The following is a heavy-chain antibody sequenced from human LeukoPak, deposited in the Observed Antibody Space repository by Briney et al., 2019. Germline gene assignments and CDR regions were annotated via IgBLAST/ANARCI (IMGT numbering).Heavy chain of an antibody. Sequence: SGGSLRLSCAASGFTFSSYSMNWVRQAPGKGLEWVSSISSSSSYIYYADSVKGRFTISRDNAKNSLYLQTNSLRAEDTAVYYCARGRTVAGTDYWGQGTMVTVSS. CDR1: GFTFSSYS. V-gene: IGHV3-21*01. J-gene: IGHJ4*02. D-gene: IGHD6-19*01. CDR3: ARGRTVAGTDY. CDR2: ISSSSSYI.